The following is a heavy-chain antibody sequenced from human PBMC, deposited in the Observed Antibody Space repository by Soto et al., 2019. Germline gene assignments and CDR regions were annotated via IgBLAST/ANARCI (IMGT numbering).Heavy chain of an antibody. CDR3: ARDMGVFWSGYPEGGFDY. J-gene: IGHJ4*02. V-gene: IGHV3-7*01. CDR1: GFTFTNYW. Sequence: EAQLVESGGGLVQPGGSLRLSCAASGFTFTNYWMSWVRQAPGKGLEWVANIKQDGSEKYYADSAKGRFIISRDNAKTSLYLQMNSLRAEDTAVYYCARDMGVFWSGYPEGGFDYWGQGTLVTVSS. D-gene: IGHD3-3*01. CDR2: IKQDGSEK.